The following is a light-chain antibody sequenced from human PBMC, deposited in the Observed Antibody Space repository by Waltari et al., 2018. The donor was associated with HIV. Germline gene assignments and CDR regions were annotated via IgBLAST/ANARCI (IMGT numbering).Light chain of an antibody. Sequence: DIVMTQSPDSLAVSLGERATINCKSSQSVLYSSNNKNYLAWYQQKPGQPPELLIYWASTRESGVPDRFSGSGSATYFTLTISSLQAEDVAVYYCQQYHSPPQTFGQGTKVEVK. CDR2: WAS. CDR3: QQYHSPPQT. V-gene: IGKV4-1*01. CDR1: QSVLYSSNNKNY. J-gene: IGKJ1*01.